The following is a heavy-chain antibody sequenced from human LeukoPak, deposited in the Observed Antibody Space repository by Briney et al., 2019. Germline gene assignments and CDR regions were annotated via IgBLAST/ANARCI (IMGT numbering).Heavy chain of an antibody. Sequence: ASVTASCKVSGNSLSELSIQWVRQAPGKGLECMGGFDPEEAKMVYAQNFQGRVTMTEDSSTQTAYMELSGLTSDDTAVYYCTTRSGDFWSGFVNWGQGTLVTVSS. D-gene: IGHD3-3*01. CDR1: GNSLSELS. J-gene: IGHJ4*02. V-gene: IGHV1-24*01. CDR3: TTRSGDFWSGFVN. CDR2: FDPEEAKM.